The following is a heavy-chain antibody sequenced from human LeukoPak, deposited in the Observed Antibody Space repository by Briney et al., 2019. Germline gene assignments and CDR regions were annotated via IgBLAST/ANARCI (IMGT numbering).Heavy chain of an antibody. CDR2: VFHSGTT. J-gene: IGHJ3*02. CDR1: GDSLTSHF. D-gene: IGHD5-24*01. Sequence: PSETLSLTCSVSGDSLTSHFWSWLRQTPGKGLEGIGYVFHSGTTNYSPSLKSRVTISLDTSKKQFYLRLASVTAADTALYYCARRMATVTDAFDIWGRGTMVSVSS. V-gene: IGHV4-59*08. CDR3: ARRMATVTDAFDI.